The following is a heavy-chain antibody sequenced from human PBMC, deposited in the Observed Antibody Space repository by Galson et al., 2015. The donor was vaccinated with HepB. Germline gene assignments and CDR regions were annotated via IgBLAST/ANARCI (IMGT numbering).Heavy chain of an antibody. D-gene: IGHD3-22*01. J-gene: IGHJ4*02. Sequence: SLRLSCAASGFTFSSYAMHWVRQAPGKGLEWVAVISYDGSNKYYADSVKGRFTISRDNSKNTLYLQMNSLRAEDTAVYYCARAGSMIVVVIPDYWGQGTLVTVSS. CDR2: ISYDGSNK. CDR1: GFTFSSYA. V-gene: IGHV3-30*04. CDR3: ARAGSMIVVVIPDY.